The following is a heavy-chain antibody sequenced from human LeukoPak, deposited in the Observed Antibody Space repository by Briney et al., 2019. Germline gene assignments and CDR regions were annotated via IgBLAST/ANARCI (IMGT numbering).Heavy chain of an antibody. J-gene: IGHJ3*02. CDR1: GFTFSSYA. D-gene: IGHD6-13*01. CDR3: ARERGVYSSSWYPLGYDAFDI. V-gene: IGHV3-64*01. Sequence: GGSLRLSCAASGFTFSSYAMHWVRQAPGKGLEYVSAISSNGGSTYYANSVKGRFTISRDNSKNTLYLQMGSLRAEDMAVYYCARERGVYSSSWYPLGYDAFDIWGQGTMVTVSS. CDR2: ISSNGGST.